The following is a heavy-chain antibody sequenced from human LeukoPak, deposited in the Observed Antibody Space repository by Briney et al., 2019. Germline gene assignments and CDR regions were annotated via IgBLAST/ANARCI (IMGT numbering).Heavy chain of an antibody. V-gene: IGHV5-51*01. CDR3: ARGGKYYDFWSGYSWLYYYYYMDV. Sequence: GESLEISCKGSGYSFTSYWIGWVRQMPGKGLEWMGIIYPGDSDTRYSPSFQGQVTISADKSISTAYLQWSSLKASDTAMYYCARGGKYYDFWSGYSWLYYYYYMDVWGKGTTVTVSS. D-gene: IGHD3-3*01. CDR2: IYPGDSDT. J-gene: IGHJ6*03. CDR1: GYSFTSYW.